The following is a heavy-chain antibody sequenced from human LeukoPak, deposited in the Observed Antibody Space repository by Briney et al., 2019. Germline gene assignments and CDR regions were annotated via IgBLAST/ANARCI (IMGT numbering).Heavy chain of an antibody. J-gene: IGHJ3*01. V-gene: IGHV4-59*01. Sequence: MASETLSLTCTVSGGSISTYYWSWIRQPPGKGVEWIGYIYYSGNSNYNPSLKSRVTISVDTSKNQFSLKLSSVTAADTAVYYCARVNDSGSVLWGPGTMVTVSS. CDR1: GGSISTYY. CDR3: ARVNDSGSVL. D-gene: IGHD5-12*01. CDR2: IYYSGNS.